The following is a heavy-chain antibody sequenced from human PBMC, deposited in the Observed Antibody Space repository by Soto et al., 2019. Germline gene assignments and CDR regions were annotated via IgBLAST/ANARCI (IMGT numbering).Heavy chain of an antibody. D-gene: IGHD6-19*01. J-gene: IGHJ6*02. CDR3: ARVHGYSSGWYVRRHYYYYGMDV. CDR1: GGTFSSYA. Sequence: SVKVSCKASGGTFSSYAISWVRQAPGQGLEWMGGIIPIFGTANYAQKFQGRVAITADESTSTAYMELSSLRSEDTAVYYCARVHGYSSGWYVRRHYYYYGMDVWGQGTTVTVSS. CDR2: IIPIFGTA. V-gene: IGHV1-69*13.